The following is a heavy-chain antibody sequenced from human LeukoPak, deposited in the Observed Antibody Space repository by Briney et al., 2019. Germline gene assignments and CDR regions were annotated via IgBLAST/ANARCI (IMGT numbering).Heavy chain of an antibody. CDR2: IYPRDSNT. D-gene: IGHD6-13*01. CDR3: ARHPIAAGGAYNWFDP. CDR1: GYSFTGHW. Sequence: GESLKISCKGSGYGSGYSFTGHWIAWVRQMPGKGLEWMGIIYPRDSNTIYSPSFQGQVTISVDTSINTAYLQWISLKASDTAMYYCARHPIAAGGAYNWFDPWGQGTLVTVSS. V-gene: IGHV5-51*01. J-gene: IGHJ5*02.